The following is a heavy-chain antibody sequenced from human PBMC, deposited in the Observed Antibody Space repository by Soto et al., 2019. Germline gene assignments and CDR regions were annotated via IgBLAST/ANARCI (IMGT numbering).Heavy chain of an antibody. D-gene: IGHD2-2*01. Sequence: QVQLVESGGGVVQPGRSLRLSCAASGFNFNNYNLHWVRQAPGKGRECVAVVSYEGNNKYYGDSVKGRFTISKDESKTTVYLQMTNLRSEDTANYYCARDGSTTCQPYSGHYYGMDVWGLGTTVTVSS. J-gene: IGHJ6*02. V-gene: IGHV3-30*03. CDR2: VSYEGNNK. CDR3: ARDGSTTCQPYSGHYYGMDV. CDR1: GFNFNNYN.